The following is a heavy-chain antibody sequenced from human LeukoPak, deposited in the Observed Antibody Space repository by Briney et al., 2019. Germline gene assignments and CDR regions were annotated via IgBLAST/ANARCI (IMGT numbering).Heavy chain of an antibody. CDR1: GGSISSGDYY. D-gene: IGHD4-17*01. J-gene: IGHJ4*02. CDR2: IYYSGST. V-gene: IGHV4-31*03. CDR3: ARGGDYGDRNTFGY. Sequence: PSETLSLTCTVSGGSISSGDYYWSWIRQHPGKGLEWIGYIYYSGSTYYNPSLKSRVTISVDTSKNQFSLKVTSVTAADTAVYYCARGGDYGDRNTFGYWGQGTLVTVSS.